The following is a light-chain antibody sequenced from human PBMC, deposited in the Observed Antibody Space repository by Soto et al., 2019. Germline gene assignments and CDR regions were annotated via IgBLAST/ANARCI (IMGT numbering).Light chain of an antibody. J-gene: IGKJ5*01. V-gene: IGKV1-13*02. Sequence: IRVTHSPASLSASIGDTVTISCRASQGIATGLAWYQQKPGAPPKLLIYDASTLEGGIPSRFSGRGSGTHFILTIHTLQPEDFATSYCPQFNSLFGQGTRLQIK. CDR1: QGIATG. CDR3: PQFNSL. CDR2: DAS.